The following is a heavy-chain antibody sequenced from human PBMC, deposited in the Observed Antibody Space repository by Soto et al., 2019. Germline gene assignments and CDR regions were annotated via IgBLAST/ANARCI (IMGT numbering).Heavy chain of an antibody. CDR3: ARVGRSSSSPIDY. CDR2: VIPIFGTA. D-gene: IGHD6-6*01. V-gene: IGHV1-69*13. CDR1: GGTFSSYA. Sequence: SVKVSCKASGGTFSSYAISWVRQAPGQGLEWMGGVIPIFGTANYAQKFQGRVTITADESTSTAYMELSSLRSEDTAVYYCARVGRSSSSPIDYWGQGTLVTVSS. J-gene: IGHJ4*02.